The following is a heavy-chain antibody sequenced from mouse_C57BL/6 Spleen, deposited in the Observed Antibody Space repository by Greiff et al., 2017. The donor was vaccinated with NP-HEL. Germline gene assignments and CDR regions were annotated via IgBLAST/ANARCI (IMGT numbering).Heavy chain of an antibody. CDR2: IDPSDSYT. CDR1: GYTFTSYW. Sequence: QVQLQQPGAELVKPGASVKLSCKASGYTFTSYWMQWVKQRPGQGLEWIGEIDPSDSYTNYNQKFKGKATLTVDTSSSTAYMQLSSLTSEDSAVYYCARKGGSSYDGYFDVWGTGTTVTVSS. V-gene: IGHV1-50*01. D-gene: IGHD1-1*01. J-gene: IGHJ1*03. CDR3: ARKGGSSYDGYFDV.